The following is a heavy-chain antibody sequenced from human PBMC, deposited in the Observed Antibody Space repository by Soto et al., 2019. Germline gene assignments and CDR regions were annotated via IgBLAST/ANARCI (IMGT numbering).Heavy chain of an antibody. D-gene: IGHD6-13*01. J-gene: IGHJ4*02. Sequence: ASVKVSCKASGYNFNIYGLTWVRQAPGQGLEWMGWIGAYNGNTNYEQKFQGRVTMTTDTSTTTAYMELRGLRSDDGAVYYCARGGGIYSSTWPIDYWGQGTLGTVSS. CDR1: GYNFNIYG. CDR3: ARGGGIYSSTWPIDY. CDR2: IGAYNGNT. V-gene: IGHV1-18*04.